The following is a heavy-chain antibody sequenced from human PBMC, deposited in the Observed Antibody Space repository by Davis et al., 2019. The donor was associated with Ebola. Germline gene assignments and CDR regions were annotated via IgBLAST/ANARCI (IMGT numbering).Heavy chain of an antibody. D-gene: IGHD1-14*01. V-gene: IGHV3-33*01. CDR3: VRDPAIGKPLWTFDV. CDR2: IWYDGSRE. J-gene: IGHJ3*01. Sequence: GESLKISCAASGFSFNTYGMHWVRQAPGKGLEWLAVIWYDGSREFLADSMKGRFTISRDNSRNTLFLQMNSLRVEDTAVYYCVRDPAIGKPLWTFDVWGLGTTVTVAS. CDR1: GFSFNTYG.